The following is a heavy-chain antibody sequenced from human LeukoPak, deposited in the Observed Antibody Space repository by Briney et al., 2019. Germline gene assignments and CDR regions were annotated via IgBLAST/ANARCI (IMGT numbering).Heavy chain of an antibody. Sequence: PGGSLRLSRAASGFTFAEYTMHWVRQAPGKGLEWVSLISWNGARIHNGDSVKGRFTISRDNSKNSLYLQMNSLRTEDTALYYCVKDLVAASENVRGWYPMDYWGQGTLVTVSS. J-gene: IGHJ4*02. CDR2: ISWNGARI. CDR3: VKDLVAASENVRGWYPMDY. CDR1: GFTFAEYT. V-gene: IGHV3-43*01. D-gene: IGHD6-19*01.